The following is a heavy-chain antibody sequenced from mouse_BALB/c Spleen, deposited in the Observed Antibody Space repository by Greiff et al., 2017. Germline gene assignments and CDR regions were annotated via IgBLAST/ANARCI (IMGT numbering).Heavy chain of an antibody. CDR1: GYTFTSYW. CDR3: ARIGYYGSRTDV. D-gene: IGHD1-1*01. J-gene: IGHJ1*01. V-gene: IGHV1S81*02. CDR2: INPSNGRT. Sequence: VQLQQPGAELVKPGASVKLSCKASGYTFTSYWMHWVKQRPGQGLEWIGEINPSNGRTNYNEKFKSKATLTVDKSSSTAYMQLSSLTSEDSAVYYCARIGYYGSRTDVWGAGTTVTVSS.